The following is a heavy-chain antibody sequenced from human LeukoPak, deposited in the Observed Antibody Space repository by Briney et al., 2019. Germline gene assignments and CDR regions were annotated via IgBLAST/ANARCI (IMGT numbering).Heavy chain of an antibody. V-gene: IGHV1-69*01. J-gene: IGHJ4*02. CDR3: ARVGSRRGYFDY. CDR1: GGTFSSYA. Sequence: SVKVSCKASGGTFSSYAISWVRQAPGQGLEWMGGIIPIFGTANYAQKFQGRVTITADESTSTAYMELSSLRSEDTAVYYCARVGSRRGYFDYWGQGTLVTVSS. CDR2: IIPIFGTA. D-gene: IGHD2-15*01.